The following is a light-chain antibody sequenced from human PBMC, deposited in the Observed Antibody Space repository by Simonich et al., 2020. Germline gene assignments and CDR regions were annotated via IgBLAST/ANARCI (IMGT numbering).Light chain of an antibody. CDR3: QQYYSTPET. Sequence: DIVMTQSPDSLAVSLGERATINCKSSQSVLYSSNNKNYLAWYQQKPGQPPKLLIYWESTRESGVPDRFNGSGSGTDFTLTISSLQAEDVAVYYCQQYYSTPETFGQGTKVEIK. J-gene: IGKJ1*01. V-gene: IGKV4-1*01. CDR2: WES. CDR1: QSVLYSSNNKNY.